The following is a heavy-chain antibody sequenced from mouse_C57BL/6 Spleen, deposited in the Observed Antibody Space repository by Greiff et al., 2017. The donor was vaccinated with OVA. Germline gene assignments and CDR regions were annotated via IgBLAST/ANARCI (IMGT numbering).Heavy chain of an antibody. CDR1: GFSLTSYG. D-gene: IGHD1-1*01. Sequence: QVQLKESGPGLVQPSQSLSITCTVSGFSLTSYGVHWVRQSPGKGLEWLGVIWSGGSTDYNAAFISRLSISKDNSKSQVFFKMNSLQADDTAIYYWASLDYGSSWYCDVWGTGTTVTVSS. CDR3: ASLDYGSSWYCDV. J-gene: IGHJ1*03. CDR2: IWSGGST. V-gene: IGHV2-2*01.